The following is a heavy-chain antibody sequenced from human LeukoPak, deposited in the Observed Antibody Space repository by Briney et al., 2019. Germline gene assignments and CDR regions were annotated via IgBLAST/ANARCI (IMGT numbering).Heavy chain of an antibody. CDR3: AKDGDTSGWHIEDY. J-gene: IGHJ4*02. D-gene: IGHD6-19*01. Sequence: SETLSLTCAVYGGSLSGYYWRWIRQPPATGLEWIGEINHSGCTNYHPSLKSRVTISGNTSKNQFSLKLGAGTPADTAVYYWAKDGDTSGWHIEDYWGQGTLVTVSS. CDR2: INHSGCT. V-gene: IGHV4-34*01. CDR1: GGSLSGYY.